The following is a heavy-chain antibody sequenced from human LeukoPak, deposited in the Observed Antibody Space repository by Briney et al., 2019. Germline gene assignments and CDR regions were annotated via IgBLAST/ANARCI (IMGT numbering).Heavy chain of an antibody. CDR3: ARERYCSGGSCYFSFDI. CDR1: GYTFTGYY. V-gene: IGHV1-2*02. D-gene: IGHD2-15*01. J-gene: IGHJ3*02. CDR2: INPNSGGT. Sequence: GASVKVSCKASGYTFTGYYMHWARQAPGQGPEWMGWINPNSGGTNYAQKFQGRVTMTRDTSISTAYMELSRLRSDDTAVYYCARERYCSGGSCYFSFDIWGQGTMVTVSS.